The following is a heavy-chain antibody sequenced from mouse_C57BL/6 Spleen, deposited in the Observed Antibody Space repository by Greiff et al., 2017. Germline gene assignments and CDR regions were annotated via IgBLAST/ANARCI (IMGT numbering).Heavy chain of an antibody. CDR3: ARAITTVVADYYAMDY. V-gene: IGHV5-17*01. CDR1: GFTFSDYG. J-gene: IGHJ4*01. D-gene: IGHD1-1*01. CDR2: ISSGSSTI. Sequence: EVKLVESGGGLVKPGGSLKLSCAASGFTFSDYGMHWVRQAPENGLAWVAYISSGSSTIYYADTVTGRFTISRDNAKNTLFLQMTSLRSEDTAMYYCARAITTVVADYYAMDYWGQGTSVTVSS.